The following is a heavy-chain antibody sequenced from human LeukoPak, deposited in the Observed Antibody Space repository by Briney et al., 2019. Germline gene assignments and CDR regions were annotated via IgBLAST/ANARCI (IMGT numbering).Heavy chain of an antibody. V-gene: IGHV4-59*08. CDR1: GGSISSYY. J-gene: IGHJ5*02. CDR2: IYYSGST. D-gene: IGHD2-15*01. CDR3: ARHLFVRGGSYASGWFDP. Sequence: NPSETLSLTCTVSGGSISSYYWSWIRQPPGKGLEWIGYIYYSGSTNYNPSLKSRVTISVDTSKNQFSLKLSSVTAADTAVYYCARHLFVRGGSYASGWFDPWGQGTLVTVSS.